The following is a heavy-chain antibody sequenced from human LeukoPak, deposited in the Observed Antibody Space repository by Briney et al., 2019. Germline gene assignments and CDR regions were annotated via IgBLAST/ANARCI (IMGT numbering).Heavy chain of an antibody. D-gene: IGHD7-27*01. CDR2: ISSSSSYI. CDR1: GFTVSSNY. Sequence: GGSLRLSCAASGFTVSSNYMSWVRQAPGKGLEWVSSISSSSSYIYYADSVKGRFTISRDNAKNSLYLQMNSLRAEDTAVYYCASSPGAGDPGYWGQGTLVTVSS. CDR3: ASSPGAGDPGY. V-gene: IGHV3-21*01. J-gene: IGHJ4*02.